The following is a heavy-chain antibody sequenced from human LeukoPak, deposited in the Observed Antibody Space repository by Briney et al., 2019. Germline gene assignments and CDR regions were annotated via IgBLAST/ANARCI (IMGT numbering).Heavy chain of an antibody. CDR2: INRDGSST. CDR1: GFTFSSYW. D-gene: IGHD4-11*01. CDR3: ARDSNYGMDV. Sequence: QTGGSLRLSCAASGFTFSSYWMHWVRQAAGKGLVWVSHINRDGSSTSHADSVKGRFTISRDNAKNTLYLQMNSLRAEDTAVYYCARDSNYGMDVWGQGTMVTVSS. J-gene: IGHJ6*02. V-gene: IGHV3-74*01.